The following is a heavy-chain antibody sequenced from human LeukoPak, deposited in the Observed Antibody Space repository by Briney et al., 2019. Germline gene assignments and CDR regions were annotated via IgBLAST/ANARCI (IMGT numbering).Heavy chain of an antibody. CDR3: ARKPAGRGRFDY. V-gene: IGHV4-59*08. J-gene: IGHJ4*02. CDR1: GDSISSYY. CDR2: IYYSGST. Sequence: SETLSLTCTVSGDSISSYYWSWIRHPPGKGLEWIGYIYYSGSTNYNPSLKSRVTISVDTSKNQFSLKLSSVTAADTAVYYCARKPAGRGRFDYWGQGTLVTVSS. D-gene: IGHD3-16*01.